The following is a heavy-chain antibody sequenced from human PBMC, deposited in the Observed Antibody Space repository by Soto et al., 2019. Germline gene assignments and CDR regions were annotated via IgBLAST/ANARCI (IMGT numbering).Heavy chain of an antibody. D-gene: IGHD3-16*02. CDR1: GFTFSSYA. CDR2: ISGSGGST. V-gene: IGHV3-23*01. CDR3: AKVQVLSFLEYFDY. J-gene: IGHJ4*02. Sequence: LRLSCAASGFTFSSYAMSWVRQAPGEGLEWVSAISGSGGSTYYAGSVKDRFSISRDNSKNTLYLQMNSLRAEDTAVYYCAKVQVLSFLEYFDYWGQETLVTVSS.